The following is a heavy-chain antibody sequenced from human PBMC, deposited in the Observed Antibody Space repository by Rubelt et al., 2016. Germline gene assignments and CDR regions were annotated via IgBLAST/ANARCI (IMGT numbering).Heavy chain of an antibody. CDR3: TTGDFNWNYEGALLGPFYMDV. V-gene: IGHV3-15*01. D-gene: IGHD1-7*01. J-gene: IGHJ6*03. CDR2: IKSKTDGGTT. CDR1: GFTFSNAW. Sequence: EVQLVESGGGLVKPGGSLRLSCAASGFTFSNAWMSWVRQAPGKGLEWVGRIKSKTDGGTTDYAAPVKGRFTISRDDSKNTLYLQMNSLKTEDTAVYYCTTGDFNWNYEGALLGPFYMDVWGKGTTVTVSS.